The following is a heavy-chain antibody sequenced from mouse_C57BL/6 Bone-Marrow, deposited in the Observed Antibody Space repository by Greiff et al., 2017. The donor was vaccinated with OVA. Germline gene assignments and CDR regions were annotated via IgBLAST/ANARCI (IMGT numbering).Heavy chain of an antibody. CDR2: ISSGSSTI. V-gene: IGHV5-17*01. CDR1: GFTFSDCG. J-gene: IGHJ3*01. Sequence: EVKVVESGGGLVKPGGSLKLSCAASGFTFSDCGMHWVRQAPEKGLEWVAYISSGSSTIYYADTVKGRFTISRDNAKNTLFLQMTSLRSEDTAMYYCARGAYWGQGTLVTVSA. CDR3: ARGAY.